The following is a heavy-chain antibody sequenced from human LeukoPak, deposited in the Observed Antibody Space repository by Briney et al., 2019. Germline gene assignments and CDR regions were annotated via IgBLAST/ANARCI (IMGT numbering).Heavy chain of an antibody. CDR1: GGSISSRSYY. CDR3: ARFEQWLSGFDP. D-gene: IGHD6-19*01. J-gene: IGHJ5*02. V-gene: IGHV4-39*01. Sequence: SETLSLTCTVSGGSISSRSYYWGWIRQPPGKGLEWIGSIYYSGSTYYNPSLKSRVTISVDTSKNQFSLKLSSVTAADTAVYYCARFEQWLSGFDPWGQGTLVTVSS. CDR2: IYYSGST.